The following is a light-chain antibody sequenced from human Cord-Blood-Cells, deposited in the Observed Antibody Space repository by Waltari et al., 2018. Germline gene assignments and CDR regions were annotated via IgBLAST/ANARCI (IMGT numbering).Light chain of an antibody. J-gene: IGKJ4*02. CDR2: SAS. Sequence: EIVMTQSPSTLSVSLGDRATLTCRASQSISSNLAWYRQKPGKAPRLLIYSASTMPTGIPARFSGSGSGTEFTLTISSLQSEDVAVYYCQRYNNAPPGTFGGGTKVEIK. CDR3: QRYNNAPPGT. CDR1: QSISSN. V-gene: IGKV3-15*01.